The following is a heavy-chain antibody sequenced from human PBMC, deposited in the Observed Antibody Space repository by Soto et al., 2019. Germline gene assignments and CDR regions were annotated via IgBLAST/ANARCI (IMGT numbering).Heavy chain of an antibody. Sequence: QVHLVESGGGVVQPGRSLRLSCAASGFTFSSYAMHWVRQAPGKGLEWVAMIAYDGSDKYYADSVKGRFTISRDNSKNTLFLQMNSLRTDDTAVYYCASGTMTTVITDFHYWGQGTLVTVSS. V-gene: IGHV3-30-3*01. J-gene: IGHJ4*02. CDR2: IAYDGSDK. CDR3: ASGTMTTVITDFHY. D-gene: IGHD4-17*01. CDR1: GFTFSSYA.